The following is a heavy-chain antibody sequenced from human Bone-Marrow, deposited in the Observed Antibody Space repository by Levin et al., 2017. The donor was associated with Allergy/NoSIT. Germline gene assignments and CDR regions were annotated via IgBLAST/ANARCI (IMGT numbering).Heavy chain of an antibody. J-gene: IGHJ4*02. D-gene: IGHD1-26*01. CDR2: VSGFGDRI. CDR3: ARCPASGTYLDY. CDR1: GFIFTDYY. Sequence: GESLKISCAASGFIFTDYYMTWVRQAPGKGLEWVSYVSGFGDRIYYVDSVQGRFTISRDNAKNSVYLQMNSLRAEDTAVYYCARCPASGTYLDYWGQGTLVTVSS. V-gene: IGHV3-11*01.